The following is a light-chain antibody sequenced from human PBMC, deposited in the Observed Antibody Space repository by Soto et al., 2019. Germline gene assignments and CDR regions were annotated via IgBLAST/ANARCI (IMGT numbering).Light chain of an antibody. CDR2: AAS. CDR3: QQYYSYPLT. CDR1: QGISSY. J-gene: IGKJ4*01. Sequence: AIRMTQSPSSLSASTGDRVTITCRASQGISSYLAWYQQKPGKAPKLLIYAASTLQSGVPSRFSGSGSGTDFTLTISGLQSEDLATYYCQQYYSYPLTFGGGTKVDIK. V-gene: IGKV1-8*01.